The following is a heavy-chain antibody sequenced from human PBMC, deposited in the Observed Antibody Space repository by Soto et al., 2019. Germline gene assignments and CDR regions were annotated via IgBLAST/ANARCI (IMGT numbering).Heavy chain of an antibody. CDR3: ARRDSGGFYRYFDS. Sequence: QVQLVQSGAEVKKPGSSVKVSCKASGGTFSTNPISWVRQAPGQGVEWMGGSGSGTGPGNHAQKFQGRHTITVDKSTSTVYMELSTLSSEDTAVYYCARRDSGGFYRYFDSWGQGTLVTVSS. D-gene: IGHD2-15*01. J-gene: IGHJ4*02. CDR1: GGTFSTNP. CDR2: SGSGTGPG. V-gene: IGHV1-69*06.